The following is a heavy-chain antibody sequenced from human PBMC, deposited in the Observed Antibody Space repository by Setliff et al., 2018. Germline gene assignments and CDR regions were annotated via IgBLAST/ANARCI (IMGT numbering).Heavy chain of an antibody. Sequence: SVKVSCEDSGGTFSSYGITWVRQAPGQGLEWMGGTIPMFGTTNYAQKFQGRVTIITDASTSTSYMALSSLTSADTSAYYCAREGVDTRSSTDYRYYMDVWGKGTTVTVSS. CDR1: GGTFSSYG. V-gene: IGHV1-69*05. D-gene: IGHD5-18*01. CDR2: TIPMFGTT. J-gene: IGHJ6*03. CDR3: AREGVDTRSSTDYRYYMDV.